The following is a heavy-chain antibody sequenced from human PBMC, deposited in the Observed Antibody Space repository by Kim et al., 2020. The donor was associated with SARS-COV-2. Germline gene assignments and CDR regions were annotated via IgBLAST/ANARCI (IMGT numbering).Heavy chain of an antibody. Sequence: YADSVRGRFTISRDNAKNTLYLQMNNLRAEDLAVYYWARGSGYFGFDYWGQGALVTVSS. D-gene: IGHD3-22*01. V-gene: IGHV3-74*03. CDR3: ARGSGYFGFDY. J-gene: IGHJ4*02.